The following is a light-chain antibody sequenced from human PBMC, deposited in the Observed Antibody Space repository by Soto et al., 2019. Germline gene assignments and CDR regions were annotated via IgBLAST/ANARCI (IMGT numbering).Light chain of an antibody. J-gene: IGKJ1*01. CDR1: QIVSSN. CDR2: DAS. V-gene: IGKV3-15*01. CDR3: QQYNNWPRT. Sequence: EIVMTQSPATLSVSPGERATLSCRASQIVSSNLAWYQQKPGQAPRLLIYDASTRATGIPARFSGSGSGTEFTLTISSLQAEDFAVYCCQQYNNWPRTFGQGTKVEIK.